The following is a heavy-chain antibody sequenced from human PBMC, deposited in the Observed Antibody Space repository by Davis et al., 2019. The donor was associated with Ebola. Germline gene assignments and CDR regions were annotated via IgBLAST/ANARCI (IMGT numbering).Heavy chain of an antibody. D-gene: IGHD5-12*01. CDR2: IDPDGTGT. CDR1: GFTFSNFH. V-gene: IGHV3-74*01. Sequence: PGGSLRLSCAASGFTFSNFHIHWVRQTPGKGLVWVACIDPDGTGTNYADSVKGRFTISRDNAKNTLSLQMNSLRVEDTAVYYCVRDSGYYSHDYWGHGTLVTVSS. CDR3: VRDSGYYSHDY. J-gene: IGHJ4*01.